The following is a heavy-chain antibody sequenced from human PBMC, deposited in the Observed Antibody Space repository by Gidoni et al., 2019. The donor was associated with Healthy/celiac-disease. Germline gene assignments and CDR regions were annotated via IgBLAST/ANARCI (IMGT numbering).Heavy chain of an antibody. CDR2: IYYSGST. Sequence: QVQLQESGPGLVKPSETLSLTCTVSGGSISSYYWSWIRQPPGKGLEWIGYIYYSGSTNYNPSLKSRVTISVDTSKNQFSLKLSSVTAADTAVYYCSRTITAMAEYYFDYWGQGTLVTVSS. D-gene: IGHD5-18*01. CDR3: SRTITAMAEYYFDY. J-gene: IGHJ4*02. CDR1: GGSISSYY. V-gene: IGHV4-59*01.